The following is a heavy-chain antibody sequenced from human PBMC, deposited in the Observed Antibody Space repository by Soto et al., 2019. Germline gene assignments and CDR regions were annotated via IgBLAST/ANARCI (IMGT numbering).Heavy chain of an antibody. J-gene: IGHJ1*01. CDR3: ARQRPWFVTQASFDV. CDR1: GDSISSRSYY. Sequence: SETLSLTCTVTGDSISSRSYYWGWIRQPPGKGLEWIGSIYYSGSTYNNPSLRSRVSMSIDTSKDQFSLKLKSVTAADTALYFCARQRPWFVTQASFDVGGPGSLVTVPS. CDR2: IYYSGST. D-gene: IGHD3-9*01. V-gene: IGHV4-39*01.